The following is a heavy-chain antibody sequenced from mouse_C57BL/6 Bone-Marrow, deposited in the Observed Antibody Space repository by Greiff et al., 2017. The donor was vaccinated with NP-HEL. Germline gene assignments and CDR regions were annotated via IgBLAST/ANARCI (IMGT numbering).Heavy chain of an antibody. CDR2: IHTSDSDT. D-gene: IGHD1-1*01. CDR3: AIPLVLRYYAMDY. Sequence: QVQLQQPGAELVKPGASVKVSCKASGYTFTSYWMHWVKQRPGQGLEWIGRIHTSDSDTNYNQQFKGKATLTVDKSSSTADMQLSSLTSEDSAVYYCAIPLVLRYYAMDYWGQGTSVTVSS. CDR1: GYTFTSYW. V-gene: IGHV1-74*01. J-gene: IGHJ4*01.